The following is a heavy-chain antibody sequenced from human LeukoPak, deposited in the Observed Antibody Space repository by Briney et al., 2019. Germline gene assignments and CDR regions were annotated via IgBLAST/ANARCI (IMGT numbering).Heavy chain of an antibody. Sequence: SETLSLTCAVYGGSFSGYYWSWIRQPPGKGLEGIGSIYYSGSTYYNPSLKSRVTVSVDTSKNQFSLKLSSVTAADTAVYYCPRHARLGVVNDWGQGTLVSVSS. J-gene: IGHJ4*02. CDR3: PRHARLGVVND. D-gene: IGHD3-3*01. CDR2: IYYSGST. CDR1: GGSFSGYY. V-gene: IGHV4-34*01.